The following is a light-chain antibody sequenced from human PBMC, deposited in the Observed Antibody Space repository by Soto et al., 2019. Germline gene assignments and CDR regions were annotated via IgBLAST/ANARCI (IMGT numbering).Light chain of an antibody. V-gene: IGKV1-5*03. J-gene: IGKJ1*01. CDR2: EAS. CDR3: QQDKSYWT. Sequence: DIQMTQSPATLSASVGDSVTITCRASQSITKWLAWYQLKPGKAHKLLIHEASNLHNCVSSRFTGSGSGTDFTLTINSLQPEESATYYCQQDKSYWTFGQGTRVHLK. CDR1: QSITKW.